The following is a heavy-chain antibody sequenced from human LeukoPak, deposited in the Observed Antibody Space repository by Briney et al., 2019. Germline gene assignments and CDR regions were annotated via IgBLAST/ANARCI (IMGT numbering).Heavy chain of an antibody. V-gene: IGHV1-69*06. J-gene: IGHJ6*03. CDR1: GGTFSSYA. D-gene: IGHD6-13*01. CDR2: IIPIFGTA. CDR3: AWVYSSSWYIYYYYMDV. Sequence: SVKVSCKASGGTFSSYAISWVRQAPGQGLEWMGGIIPIFGTANYAQKFQGRVTITADKSTSTAYMELSSLRSEDTAVYYCAWVYSSSWYIYYYYMDVWGKGTTVTVSS.